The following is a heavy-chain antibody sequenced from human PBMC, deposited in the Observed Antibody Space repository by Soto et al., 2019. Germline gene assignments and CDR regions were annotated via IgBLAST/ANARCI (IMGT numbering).Heavy chain of an antibody. V-gene: IGHV4-38-2*02. J-gene: IGHJ4*02. Sequence: SETLSLTGAVSGYSISSGYYWGWIRQPPGKGLEWIGSIYHSGSTYYNPSLKSRVTISVDTSKNQFSLKLSSVTAADTAVYYCARDRWDYYDSSGPFYWGQGTLVTVSS. CDR1: GYSISSGYY. CDR3: ARDRWDYYDSSGPFY. D-gene: IGHD3-22*01. CDR2: IYHSGST.